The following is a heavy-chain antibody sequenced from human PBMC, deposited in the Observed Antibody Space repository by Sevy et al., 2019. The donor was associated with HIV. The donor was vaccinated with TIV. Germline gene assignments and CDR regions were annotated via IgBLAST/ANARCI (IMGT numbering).Heavy chain of an antibody. J-gene: IGHJ6*02. V-gene: IGHV3-7*01. CDR1: GFTFSRFW. CDR3: ARNRDDSSGFHMDV. D-gene: IGHD6-25*01. CDR2: IKQDGSEK. Sequence: GGSLRLSCAASGFTFSRFWMSWVRQAPGKGLEWVANIKQDGSEKYYVDTVKGRFTISRDNAKKSLYLQMNSLRAEDTAGYYCARNRDDSSGFHMDVWGQGTTVTVS.